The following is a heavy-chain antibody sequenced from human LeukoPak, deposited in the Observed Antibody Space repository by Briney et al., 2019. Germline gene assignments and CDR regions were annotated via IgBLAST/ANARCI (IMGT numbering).Heavy chain of an antibody. CDR3: ARVDDFWSGYYAY. CDR2: ISSSSTTI. J-gene: IGHJ4*02. CDR1: GFTFSSYS. D-gene: IGHD3-3*01. V-gene: IGHV3-48*02. Sequence: GGSLRLSCAASGFTFSSYSMNWVRQAPGKGLEWVSYISSSSTTIYYADSVKGRFTISRDNAKNSLYLQMNSLRDEDTAVYYCARVDDFWSGYYAYWGQGTLVTVSS.